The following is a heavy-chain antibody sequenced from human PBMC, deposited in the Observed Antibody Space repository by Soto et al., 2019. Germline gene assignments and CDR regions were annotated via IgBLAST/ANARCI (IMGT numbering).Heavy chain of an antibody. V-gene: IGHV6-1*01. CDR3: AFDSGSLRF. Sequence: PSQTLSLTCAISGDSVSSNSGAWNWIRQSPSRGLEWLGRTYYRSRWYNDYAPSVKSRITINSDTSKNHFSLQLNSVTPDDTAVYYCAFDSGSLRFWGQGTLVTVSS. D-gene: IGHD3-10*01. J-gene: IGHJ4*02. CDR2: TYYRSRWYN. CDR1: GDSVSSNSGA.